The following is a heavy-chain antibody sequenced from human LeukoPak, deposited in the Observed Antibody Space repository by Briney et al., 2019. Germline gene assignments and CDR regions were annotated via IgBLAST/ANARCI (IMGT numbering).Heavy chain of an antibody. D-gene: IGHD1-1*01. CDR1: GFTVSSNY. V-gene: IGHV3-53*01. J-gene: IGHJ3*02. Sequence: GGSLRLSCAASGFTVSSNYMSWVRQAPGKGLEWVSLIYSGGSTYYADSVKGRFTISRDSSKNTLYLHMNSLRAEDTAVYYCARTRYDAFDIWGQGTMVTVSS. CDR3: ARTRYDAFDI. CDR2: IYSGGST.